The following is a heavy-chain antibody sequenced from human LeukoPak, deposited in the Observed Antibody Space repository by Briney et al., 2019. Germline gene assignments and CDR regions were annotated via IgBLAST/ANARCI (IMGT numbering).Heavy chain of an antibody. CDR1: GGSISSSSYY. CDR2: IYYSGNT. V-gene: IGHV4-39*01. Sequence: PSETLSLTCTVSGGSISSSSYYWAWIRRPPGKGLEWIGIIYYSGNTYYNPSLKSRVSISIDTSKNQFSLKLTSVTAADTAVYYCARHRYSHWWFDPWGQGTLVTVSS. J-gene: IGHJ5*02. D-gene: IGHD6-13*01. CDR3: ARHRYSHWWFDP.